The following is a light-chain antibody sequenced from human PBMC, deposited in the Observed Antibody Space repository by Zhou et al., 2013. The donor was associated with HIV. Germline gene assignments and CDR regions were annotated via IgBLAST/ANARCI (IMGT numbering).Light chain of an antibody. V-gene: IGKV1-5*03. Sequence: DIQMTQSPSTLSASVGDRVTITCRASQPIGSWLAWYQQKPGKAPKLLIYKASSLEFGVPSRFSGSGSGTEFTLTISSLQPDDFATYYCQQYNSNPLTFGGGTKVEIK. J-gene: IGKJ4*01. CDR3: QQYNSNPLT. CDR1: QPIGSW. CDR2: KAS.